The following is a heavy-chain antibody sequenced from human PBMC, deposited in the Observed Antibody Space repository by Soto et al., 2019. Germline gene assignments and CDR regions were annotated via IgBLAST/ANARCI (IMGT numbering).Heavy chain of an antibody. D-gene: IGHD7-27*01. CDR2: ISWNSDAI. V-gene: IGHV3-9*01. CDR1: GFTFDDYA. Sequence: GGSLSLSCAVSGFTFDDYAMHWVRQAPGKGLEWVSGISWNSDAINYADSAKGRFTISGDNAKNPLYLQLRSVRAADTALYYCAKEPQANRDTGGFDYWGQGSLVTVSS. CDR3: AKEPQANRDTGGFDY. J-gene: IGHJ4*02.